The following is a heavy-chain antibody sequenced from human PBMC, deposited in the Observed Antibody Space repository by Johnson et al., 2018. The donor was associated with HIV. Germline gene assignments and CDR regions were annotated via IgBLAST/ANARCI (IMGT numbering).Heavy chain of an antibody. Sequence: QVQLVESGGGLVKPGGSLRLSCAASGFTFSDYYMSWIRQAPGKGLEWVSYISSSGSTIYYADSVKGRFTISRDNSKNTLFLQMSSLRAEETAVYYCARAHFPYCGGDCYSFAFDIWGQGTMVTVSS. J-gene: IGHJ3*02. CDR3: ARAHFPYCGGDCYSFAFDI. CDR2: ISSSGSTI. V-gene: IGHV3-11*04. D-gene: IGHD2-21*02. CDR1: GFTFSDYY.